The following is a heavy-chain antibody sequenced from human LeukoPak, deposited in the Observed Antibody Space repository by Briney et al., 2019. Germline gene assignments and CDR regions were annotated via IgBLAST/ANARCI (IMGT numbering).Heavy chain of an antibody. CDR1: GFTFSSYA. D-gene: IGHD3-10*01. J-gene: IGHJ4*02. Sequence: SGGSLRLSCAASGFTFSSYAMSWVRQAPGKGLEWVSAISGSGGSTYYADSVKGRFTISRDNSKNTLYLQMNSLRAEDTAVYYCANHGFGELWSFDYWGQGTLVTVSS. CDR3: ANHGFGELWSFDY. V-gene: IGHV3-23*01. CDR2: ISGSGGST.